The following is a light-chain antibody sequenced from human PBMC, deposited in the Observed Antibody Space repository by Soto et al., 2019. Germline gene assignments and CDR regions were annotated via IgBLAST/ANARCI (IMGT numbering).Light chain of an antibody. CDR1: TSDIGAYNF. CDR2: EVT. Sequence: QSALTQPASVSGSPGQSITISCTGSTSDIGAYNFVSWYQQHPGRAPKLMIYEVTHRASGVSDRFSGSKSGNTASLAISGLQAEDEAYYYCSSSTNISTLVVFGGGTKLTVL. V-gene: IGLV2-14*01. CDR3: SSSTNISTLVV. J-gene: IGLJ3*02.